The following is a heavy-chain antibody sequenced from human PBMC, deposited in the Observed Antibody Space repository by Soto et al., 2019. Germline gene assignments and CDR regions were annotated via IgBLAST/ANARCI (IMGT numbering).Heavy chain of an antibody. CDR2: ISAYNGNT. V-gene: IGHV1-18*01. CDR3: ARIMVNHPLGVVVIYDAFDI. D-gene: IGHD3-22*01. CDR1: GYTFTSYG. Sequence: ASVKVSCKASGYTFTSYGISWVRQAPGQGLEWMGWISAYNGNTNYAQKLQGRVTMTTDTSTSTAYMELRSLRSDDTAVYYCARIMVNHPLGVVVIYDAFDIWGQGTMVTVSS. J-gene: IGHJ3*02.